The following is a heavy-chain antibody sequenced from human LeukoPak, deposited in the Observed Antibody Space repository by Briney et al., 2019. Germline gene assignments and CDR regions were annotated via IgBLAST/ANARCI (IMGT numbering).Heavy chain of an antibody. CDR2: ITYDGITT. CDR3: VKEQSAGNYRTADF. J-gene: IGHJ4*02. CDR1: GFTLSSCG. Sequence: PGGSLRLSCAASGFTLSSCGMHWVRQAPGKGLEWVAVITYDGITTYFDDSVKGRFTISRDTSKSMLYLQMNSLRPEDTAVYYCVKEQSAGNYRTADFWGQGTLVTVSS. D-gene: IGHD3-10*01. V-gene: IGHV3-30*18.